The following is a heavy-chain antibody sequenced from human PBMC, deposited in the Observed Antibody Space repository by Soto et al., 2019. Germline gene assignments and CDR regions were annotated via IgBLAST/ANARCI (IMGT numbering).Heavy chain of an antibody. CDR1: GGSISSSSYY. V-gene: IGHV4-39*01. CDR3: ASRNHDFWSGYPDY. J-gene: IGHJ4*02. D-gene: IGHD3-3*01. Sequence: PSETLSLTCTVSGGSISSSSYYWGWIRQPPGKGLEWIGSIYYSGSTYYNPSLKSRVTISVDTSKNQFSLKLSSVTAADTAVYYCASRNHDFWSGYPDYWGQGTLVTVSS. CDR2: IYYSGST.